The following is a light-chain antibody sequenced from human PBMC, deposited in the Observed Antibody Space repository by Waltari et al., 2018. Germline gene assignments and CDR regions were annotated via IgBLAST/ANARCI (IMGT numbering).Light chain of an antibody. Sequence: MPQSPPTLSFSPGERVPLSCRASQNVNSNLAWYQHKPGQAPRLLIYGASTTATGIPARFSGSGSGTEFTLTISSLQSEDFALYYCHQYNNGPPYTFGQGTKLEIK. CDR1: QNVNSN. CDR3: HQYNNGPPYT. V-gene: IGKV3-15*01. CDR2: GAS. J-gene: IGKJ2*01.